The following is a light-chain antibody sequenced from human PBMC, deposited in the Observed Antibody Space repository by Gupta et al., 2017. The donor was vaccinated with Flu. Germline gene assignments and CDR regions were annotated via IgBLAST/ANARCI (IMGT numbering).Light chain of an antibody. CDR1: RSLVHSNGNTY. J-gene: IGKJ2*01. V-gene: IGKV2-24*01. Sequence: EIVMTQTPLSSPVTLGQPASISCRSSRSLVHSNGNTYLSWLHQRPGQPPTLLLYTISNRCSGVPDRFSGSGAGTDFTLEISSVEAEDVGVYYCYQAKPFPYTFGQGTKMEIK. CDR2: TIS. CDR3: YQAKPFPYT.